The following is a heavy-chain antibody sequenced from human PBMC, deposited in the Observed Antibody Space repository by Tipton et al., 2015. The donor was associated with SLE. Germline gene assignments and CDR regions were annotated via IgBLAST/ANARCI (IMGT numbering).Heavy chain of an antibody. CDR3: ARVARFLEWFDY. D-gene: IGHD3-3*01. CDR1: GFTFSSYW. J-gene: IGHJ4*02. V-gene: IGHV3-74*01. CDR2: INSDGSST. Sequence: SLRLSCAASGFTFSSYWMHWVRQAPGKGLVWVSRINSDGSSTSYADSVKGRFTISRDNAKNTLYLQMNSLRAEDTAVYYCARVARFLEWFDYWGQGTLVTVSS.